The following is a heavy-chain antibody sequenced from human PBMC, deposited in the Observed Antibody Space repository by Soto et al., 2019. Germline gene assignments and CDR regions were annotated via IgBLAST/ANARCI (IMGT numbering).Heavy chain of an antibody. Sequence: QVQLQESGPGLVKPSETLSLTCTVSGGSISSYYWSWIRQPPGKGLEWIGYIYYSGSTNYNPSLKSRVTISVDTSKNQFSLKLRSVTAADTAVYYCARQAVDTAMSYFDYWGQGTLVTVSS. CDR3: ARQAVDTAMSYFDY. V-gene: IGHV4-59*01. D-gene: IGHD5-18*01. J-gene: IGHJ4*02. CDR1: GGSISSYY. CDR2: IYYSGST.